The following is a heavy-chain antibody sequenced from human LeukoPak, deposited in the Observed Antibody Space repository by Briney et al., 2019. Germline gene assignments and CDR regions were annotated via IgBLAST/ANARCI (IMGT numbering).Heavy chain of an antibody. D-gene: IGHD2-15*01. V-gene: IGHV3-23*01. J-gene: IGHJ4*02. CDR2: TSGSGGST. CDR3: AQTPYCSGGNCYYYCLDY. CDR1: GFTFSSYA. Sequence: GGSLRLSCAASGFTFSSYAMSWVRQAPGKGLEWVSATSGSGGSTYYADSVKGRFTISRDNSKNTLYSQMNSLRAEDTAVYYCAQTPYCSGGNCYYYCLDYWGQGTLVTVSS.